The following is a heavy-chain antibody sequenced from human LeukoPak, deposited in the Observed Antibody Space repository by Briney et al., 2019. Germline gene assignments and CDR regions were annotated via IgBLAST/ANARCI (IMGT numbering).Heavy chain of an antibody. Sequence: SETLSLTCAVYGGSFSGYYWSWIRQPPGKGLEWIGEINHSGSTNYNPSLKSRVTISVDTSKNQFSLKLSSVTAADTAVYYCAGYGSGRSTLYYWGQGTLVTVSS. CDR2: INHSGST. CDR1: GGSFSGYY. V-gene: IGHV4-34*01. D-gene: IGHD3-10*01. J-gene: IGHJ4*02. CDR3: AGYGSGRSTLYY.